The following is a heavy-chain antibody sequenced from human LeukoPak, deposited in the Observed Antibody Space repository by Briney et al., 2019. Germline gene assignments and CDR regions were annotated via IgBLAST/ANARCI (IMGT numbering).Heavy chain of an antibody. V-gene: IGHV3-43*01. CDR3: AKELDTMFFDY. Sequence: LGGSLRLSCATSGFNFDRYTIHWVRQAPGKGLEWVSLAGWAGGTTFYSDSVRGRFTISRDSGRKSVYLQMNSLITDDTAFYFCAKELDTMFFDYWGQGALVTVSS. CDR1: GFNFDRYT. CDR2: AGWAGGTT. D-gene: IGHD3-10*02. J-gene: IGHJ4*02.